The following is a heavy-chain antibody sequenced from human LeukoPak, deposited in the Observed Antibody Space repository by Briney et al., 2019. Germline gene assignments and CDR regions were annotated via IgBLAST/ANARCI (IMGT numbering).Heavy chain of an antibody. J-gene: IGHJ5*02. V-gene: IGHV4-59*01. D-gene: IGHD2-2*02. CDR1: GGSISSYY. CDR2: IYYSGST. Sequence: PSETLSLTCTVSGGSISSYYWSWIRQPPGKGLEWIGYIYYSGSTNYNPSLKSRVTISVDTSKNQFSLKLSSVTAADTAVYYCARHLGAAIGNPAYNWFDPWGQGTLVTVSS. CDR3: ARHLGAAIGNPAYNWFDP.